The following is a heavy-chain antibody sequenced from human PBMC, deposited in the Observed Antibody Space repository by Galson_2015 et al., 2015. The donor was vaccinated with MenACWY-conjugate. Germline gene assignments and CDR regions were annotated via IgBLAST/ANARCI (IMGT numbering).Heavy chain of an antibody. CDR2: IDPDGSTT. J-gene: IGHJ4*02. CDR1: GFTFSTYW. CDR3: ATAGSYRFDY. Sequence: SLRLSCAPSGFTFSTYWMHWVRQAPGKGLEWVSRIDPDGSTTDYAEPMKGRFTISRDNAKSTLFLQIHSLRVEDTAVYYCATAGSYRFDYWGQGALVTVSS. D-gene: IGHD1-26*01. V-gene: IGHV3-74*01.